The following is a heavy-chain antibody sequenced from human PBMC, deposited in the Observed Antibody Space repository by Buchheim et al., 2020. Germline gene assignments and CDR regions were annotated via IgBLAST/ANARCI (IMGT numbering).Heavy chain of an antibody. Sequence: QVQLQESGPGLVKPSQTLSLTCTVSGGSISSGSYYWSWIRQPAGKGLEWSGRIYNRGSTNYKPPLKSRATISVDTSKNPFSLRLSSVTAADTAVYYCARDGIAVAGYSWFDPWGQGTL. V-gene: IGHV4-61*02. CDR3: ARDGIAVAGYSWFDP. J-gene: IGHJ5*02. CDR2: IYNRGST. D-gene: IGHD6-19*01. CDR1: GGSISSGSYY.